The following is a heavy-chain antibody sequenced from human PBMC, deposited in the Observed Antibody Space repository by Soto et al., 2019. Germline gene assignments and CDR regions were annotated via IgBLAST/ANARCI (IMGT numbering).Heavy chain of an antibody. J-gene: IGHJ4*02. V-gene: IGHV3-33*01. D-gene: IGHD2-15*01. CDR2: IWYDGSNK. CDR3: ARDRYEGYCSGGSCYLNFDY. Sequence: PGWSVRLSGAAARFSVRSYVMGWVRHAPGKGLEWVAVIWYDGSNKYYADSVKGRFTISRDNSKNTLYLQMNSLRAEDTAVYYCARDRYEGYCSGGSCYLNFDYWGQGT. CDR1: RFSVRSYV.